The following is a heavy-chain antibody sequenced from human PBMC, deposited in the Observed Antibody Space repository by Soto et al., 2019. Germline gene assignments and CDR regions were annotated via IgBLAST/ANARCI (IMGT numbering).Heavy chain of an antibody. Sequence: AGGSLRLSCAASGFTFSSYAMSWVRQAPGKGLEWVSAISGSGGSTYYADSVKGRFTISRDNSKNTLYLQMNSLRAEDTAVYYCARVSGYSSGWVDYWGQGTLVTVSS. D-gene: IGHD6-19*01. CDR1: GFTFSSYA. CDR3: ARVSGYSSGWVDY. J-gene: IGHJ4*02. V-gene: IGHV3-23*01. CDR2: ISGSGGST.